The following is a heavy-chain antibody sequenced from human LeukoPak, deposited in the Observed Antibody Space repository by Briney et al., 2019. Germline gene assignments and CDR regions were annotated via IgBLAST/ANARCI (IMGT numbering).Heavy chain of an antibody. D-gene: IGHD1-1*01. V-gene: IGHV3-23*01. CDR2: ISGSGDNT. CDR1: GFTFSNYV. J-gene: IGHJ5*02. CDR3: AKMVTGFPNWFDP. Sequence: PGGSLRLSCAASGFTFSNYVMSWVRQAPGKGLEWISAISGSGDNTYYTDSLRGRFTISRDNSVNTLYLQMNSLRAEDTAIYYCAKMVTGFPNWFDPWGQGTLVTVSS.